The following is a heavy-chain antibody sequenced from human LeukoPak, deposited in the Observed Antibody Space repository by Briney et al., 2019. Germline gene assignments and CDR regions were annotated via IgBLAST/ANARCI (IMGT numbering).Heavy chain of an antibody. Sequence: SSETLSLTCGVSGHSFSSDSFWGWIRQPPGQGLEWIGSIHERGSTFYNPSLKSRVTISIDTSKNQFSLNVNSVTAADTAVYYCARASRPSNSWFDPWGQGTVVTVS. D-gene: IGHD6-6*01. CDR1: GHSFSSDSF. CDR2: IHERGST. CDR3: ARASRPSNSWFDP. J-gene: IGHJ5*02. V-gene: IGHV4-38-2*01.